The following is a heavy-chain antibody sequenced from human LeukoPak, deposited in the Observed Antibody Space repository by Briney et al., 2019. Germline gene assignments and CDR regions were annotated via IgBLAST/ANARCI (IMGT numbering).Heavy chain of an antibody. CDR1: GFTFSSYG. Sequence: AGGSLRLSCAASGFTFSSYGMHWVRQAPGKGLEWVAFIRYDGSNKYYADSVKGRFTISRDNSKNTLYLQMNSLRAEDTAVYYCAKNTASWGIYSGGLDYWGQGTLVTVSS. J-gene: IGHJ4*02. CDR3: AKNTASWGIYSGGLDY. V-gene: IGHV3-30*02. CDR2: IRYDGSNK. D-gene: IGHD3-16*01.